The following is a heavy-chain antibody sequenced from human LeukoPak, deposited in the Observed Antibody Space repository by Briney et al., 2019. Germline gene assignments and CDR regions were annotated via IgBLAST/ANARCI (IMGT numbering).Heavy chain of an antibody. CDR2: IYYSGST. V-gene: IGHV4-59*11. D-gene: IGHD3-10*01. CDR3: ARGEGSGSYMSYFDY. J-gene: IGHJ4*02. Sequence: SETLSLTCTVSGGSISSHYWSWIRQPPGKGLEWIGYIYYSGSTNYNPSLKSRVTISVDTSKNQFSLKLSSVIAADTAVYYCARGEGSGSYMSYFDYWGQGALVTVSS. CDR1: GGSISSHY.